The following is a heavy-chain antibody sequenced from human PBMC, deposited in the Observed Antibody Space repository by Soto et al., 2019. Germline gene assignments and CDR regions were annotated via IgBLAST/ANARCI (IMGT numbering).Heavy chain of an antibody. CDR2: MYYSGNA. D-gene: IGHD7-27*01. V-gene: IGHV4-61*08. Sequence: SETLSLTCTVSGGSISSGGYYWSWIRQSPGKGLEWIGYMYYSGNANYNPSLRSRITISVDTSKNQFSLNLNSVTAADTAVYYCARRWGTYFDFWGQGTLVNVS. J-gene: IGHJ4*02. CDR3: ARRWGTYFDF. CDR1: GGSISSGGYY.